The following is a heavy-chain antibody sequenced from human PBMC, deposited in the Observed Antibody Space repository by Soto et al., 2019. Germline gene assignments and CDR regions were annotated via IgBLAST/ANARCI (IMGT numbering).Heavy chain of an antibody. D-gene: IGHD6-19*01. CDR3: ARHPGGVAGPGGYFDY. Sequence: SVKVSCKASGGTFSSYAISWARQAPGQGLEWMGGIIPIFGTANYAQKFQGRVTITADESTSTAYMELSSLRSEDTAVYYCARHPGGVAGPGGYFDYWGQGTRVTVSS. J-gene: IGHJ4*02. CDR1: GGTFSSYA. CDR2: IIPIFGTA. V-gene: IGHV1-69*13.